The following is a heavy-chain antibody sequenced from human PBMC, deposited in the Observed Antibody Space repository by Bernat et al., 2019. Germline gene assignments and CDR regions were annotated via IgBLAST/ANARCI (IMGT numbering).Heavy chain of an antibody. CDR3: ARAPLDYEDSAPVYYFDF. CDR1: GASITTGGYY. CDR2: INYSGTT. D-gene: IGHD4-17*01. J-gene: IGHJ4*02. V-gene: IGHV4-31*03. Sequence: QVQLQESGPGLVKPSQTLSLTCTVSGASITTGGYYWNWIRHYPGRGLEWIGYINYSGTTDYSQSLESRVTISRDTSLNQFSRRLTAVTAADPAVYYCARAPLDYEDSAPVYYFDFWGQGALVAVAS.